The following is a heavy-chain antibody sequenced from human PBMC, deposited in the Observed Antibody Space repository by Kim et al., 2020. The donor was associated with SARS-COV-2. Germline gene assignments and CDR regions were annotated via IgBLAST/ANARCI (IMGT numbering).Heavy chain of an antibody. Sequence: GGSLRLSCAASGFTVSSNYMSWVRQAPGKGLEWVSVIYSGGSTYYADSVKGRFTISRDNSKNTLYLQMNSLRAEDTAVYYCARARGRGLYYFDYWGQGTLVTVSS. CDR3: ARARGRGLYYFDY. D-gene: IGHD3-16*01. CDR1: GFTVSSNY. J-gene: IGHJ4*02. V-gene: IGHV3-53*01. CDR2: IYSGGST.